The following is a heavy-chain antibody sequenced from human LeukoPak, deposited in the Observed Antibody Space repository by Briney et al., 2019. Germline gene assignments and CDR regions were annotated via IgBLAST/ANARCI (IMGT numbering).Heavy chain of an antibody. D-gene: IGHD3-10*01. Sequence: PGGSLRLSSAASGFTCSGYAMSWVRKAPGKGLEWVSSISGAGSTYYADSVKGRFTSSRDNSKNTLYLQMNNLRAEDTAVYYCAKESRYYYGSGSFSSQFDYWGQGNLVTVSS. CDR1: GFTCSGYA. CDR2: ISGAGST. CDR3: AKESRYYYGSGSFSSQFDY. J-gene: IGHJ4*02. V-gene: IGHV3-23*01.